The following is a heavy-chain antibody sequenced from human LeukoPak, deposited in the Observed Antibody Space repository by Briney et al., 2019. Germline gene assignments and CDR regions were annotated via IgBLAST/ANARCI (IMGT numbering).Heavy chain of an antibody. D-gene: IGHD6-19*01. CDR3: ARGHSSGWSNYYYYMDV. V-gene: IGHV3-30*03. CDR2: ISYDGSNK. J-gene: IGHJ6*03. Sequence: PGGSLRLSCAASGFTFSSYGMHWVRQAPGKGLEWVAVISYDGSNKYYADSVKGRFTISRDNSKNTLYLQMNSLRAEDTAVYYCARGHSSGWSNYYYYMDVWGKGTTVTVSS. CDR1: GFTFSSYG.